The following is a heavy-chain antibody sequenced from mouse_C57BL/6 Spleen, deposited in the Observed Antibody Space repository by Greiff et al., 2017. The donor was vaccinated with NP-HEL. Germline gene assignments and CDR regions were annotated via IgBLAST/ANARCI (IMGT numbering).Heavy chain of an antibody. J-gene: IGHJ2*01. CDR3: ATLLHVDFDY. CDR1: GYSFTDYN. Sequence: EVQLHQSGPELVKPGASVKISCKASGYSFTDYNMNWVKQSNGKSLEWIGVLNPNYGTTSYNQKFKGKATLPADQSSSTAYMHLNSLTSEDSAVYYSATLLHVDFDYWGQGTTLTVSS. V-gene: IGHV1-39*01. D-gene: IGHD2-10*01. CDR2: LNPNYGTT.